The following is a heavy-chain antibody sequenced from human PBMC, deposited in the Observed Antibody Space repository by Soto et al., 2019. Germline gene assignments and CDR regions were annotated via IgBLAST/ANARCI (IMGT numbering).Heavy chain of an antibody. CDR3: AKRDRSNWSYFDY. CDR1: GFTFSNYA. Sequence: GGSLRLSCAASGFTFSNYAMTWVRQAPGRGLEWVSVITGGGDTTYYADSVKGRFTISRDNSKNTLSLQMNSLRAEDTALYYCAKRDRSNWSYFDYWGQATLVTVS. CDR2: ITGGGDTT. V-gene: IGHV3-23*01. D-gene: IGHD1-20*01. J-gene: IGHJ4*02.